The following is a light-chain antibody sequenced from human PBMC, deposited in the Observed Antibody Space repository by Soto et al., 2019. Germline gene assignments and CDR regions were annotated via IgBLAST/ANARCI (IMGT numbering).Light chain of an antibody. CDR1: ESIRNE. CDR2: DTF. Sequence: DIQMTQSPSSLSASLGDRVTITCRPSESIRNELNWFQQRPGKAPRLLIYDTFTLQSGVPSRFSGSVSGTEFSLTISSLQAGDSSIYYCQQSFTTPWTFGQGPKVEI. V-gene: IGKV1-39*01. J-gene: IGKJ1*01. CDR3: QQSFTTPWT.